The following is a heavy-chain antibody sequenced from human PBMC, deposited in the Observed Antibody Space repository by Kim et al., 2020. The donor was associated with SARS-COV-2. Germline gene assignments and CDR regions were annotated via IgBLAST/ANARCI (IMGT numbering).Heavy chain of an antibody. D-gene: IGHD3-16*02. J-gene: IGHJ4*02. Sequence: SVKGRFTISTDNSKHTLYLQMNSLRAEDTAVYYCAKVPYDYVWGSYPDYWGQGTLVTVSS. V-gene: IGHV3-23*01. CDR3: AKVPYDYVWGSYPDY.